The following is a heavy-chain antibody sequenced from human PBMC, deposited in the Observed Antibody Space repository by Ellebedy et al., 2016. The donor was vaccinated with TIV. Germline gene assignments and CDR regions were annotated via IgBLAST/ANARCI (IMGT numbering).Heavy chain of an antibody. Sequence: GESLKISCVASGFNFRTYGMHWVRQAPGKGLEWVSAIASLGDTTHYADSVRGRFTISRDNSKNTLDLQMNSLRAEDTAVYYCAREGYGSGHCGAFDVWGQGTVVTVSS. J-gene: IGHJ3*01. CDR2: IASLGDTT. V-gene: IGHV3-23*01. CDR3: AREGYGSGHCGAFDV. CDR1: GFNFRTYG. D-gene: IGHD6-19*01.